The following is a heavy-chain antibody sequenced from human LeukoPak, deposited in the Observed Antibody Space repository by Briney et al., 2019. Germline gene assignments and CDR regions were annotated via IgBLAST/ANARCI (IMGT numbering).Heavy chain of an antibody. CDR2: IRDSGSST. Sequence: GGSLRLSCAASGFTFSSYAMSWVRQAPGKGLEWVSAIRDSGSSTHYADSVKGRFTTSRDNSKNTLFLQMNSLRAEDTAIYYCAKYGPPDCGSPHFDYWGQGALVTVSS. D-gene: IGHD1-26*01. V-gene: IGHV3-23*01. CDR3: AKYGPPDCGSPHFDY. J-gene: IGHJ4*02. CDR1: GFTFSSYA.